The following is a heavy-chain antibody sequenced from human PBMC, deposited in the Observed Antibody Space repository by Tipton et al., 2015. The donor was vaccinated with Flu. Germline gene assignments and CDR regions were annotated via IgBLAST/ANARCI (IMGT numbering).Heavy chain of an antibody. CDR2: ISGSGGST. D-gene: IGHD3-22*01. J-gene: IGHJ4*02. Sequence: SGFTFSSYAMSWVRQAPGKGLEWVSAISGSGGSTYYADSVKGRFTISRDNSKNTLYLQMNSLRAEDTAVYYCAKDIAYYYDSSGYYYPYFDYWGQGTLVTVSS. CDR1: GFTFSSYA. CDR3: AKDIAYYYDSSGYYYPYFDY. V-gene: IGHV3-23*01.